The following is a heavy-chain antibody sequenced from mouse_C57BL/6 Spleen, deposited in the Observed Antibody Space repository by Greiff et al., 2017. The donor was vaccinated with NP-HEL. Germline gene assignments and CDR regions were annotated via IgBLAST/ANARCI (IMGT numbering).Heavy chain of an antibody. D-gene: IGHD2-2*01. V-gene: IGHV1-62-2*01. CDR2: FYPGSGSI. CDR3: ARHESTMVTTGYFDV. Sequence: QVHVKQSGAELVKPGASVKLSCKASGYTFTEYTIHWVKQRSGQGLEWIGWFYPGSGSIKYNEKFKDKATLTADKSSSTVYMELSRLTSEDSAVYFCARHESTMVTTGYFDVWGTGTTVTVSS. CDR1: GYTFTEYT. J-gene: IGHJ1*03.